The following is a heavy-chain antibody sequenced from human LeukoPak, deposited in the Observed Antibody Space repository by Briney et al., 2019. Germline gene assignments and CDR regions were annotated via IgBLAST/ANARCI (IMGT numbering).Heavy chain of an antibody. CDR3: AKDLDYDILTGTDC. Sequence: AGGSLRLSCAASGFTFSSYATSWVRQAPGKGLEWVSAISGSGGSTYYADSVKGRFTISRDNSKNTLYLQMNSLRAEDTAVYYCAKDLDYDILTGTDCWGQGTLVTVSS. D-gene: IGHD3-9*01. CDR2: ISGSGGST. CDR1: GFTFSSYA. J-gene: IGHJ4*02. V-gene: IGHV3-23*01.